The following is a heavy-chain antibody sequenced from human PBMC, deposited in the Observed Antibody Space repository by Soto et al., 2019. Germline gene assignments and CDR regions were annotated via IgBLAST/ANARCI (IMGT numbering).Heavy chain of an antibody. CDR1: GYTLTELS. J-gene: IGHJ4*02. Sequence: RASVKVSCKVSGYTLTELSMQWVRQAPGRGLEWMGGFDPEDGEEMYAQKFQGRVTMTEDTSTDTAYMELSGLRSDDMGVYYCAHDIPLRLWGQGTLVTVSS. CDR2: FDPEDGEE. V-gene: IGHV1-24*01. CDR3: AHDIPLRL. D-gene: IGHD3-9*01.